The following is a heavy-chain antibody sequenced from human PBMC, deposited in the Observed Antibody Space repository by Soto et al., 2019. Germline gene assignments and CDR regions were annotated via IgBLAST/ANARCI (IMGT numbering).Heavy chain of an antibody. CDR3: ARDGYCSGGSCYSVPVFDY. J-gene: IGHJ4*02. V-gene: IGHV3-33*01. CDR1: GFTFSSYG. CDR2: IWYDGSNK. D-gene: IGHD2-15*01. Sequence: PGGSLRLSCAASGFTFSSYGMHWVRQAPGKGLEWVAVIWYDGSNKYYADSVKGRFTISRDNSKNTLHLQMNSLRAEDTAVYYCARDGYCSGGSCYSVPVFDYWGQGTLVTVSS.